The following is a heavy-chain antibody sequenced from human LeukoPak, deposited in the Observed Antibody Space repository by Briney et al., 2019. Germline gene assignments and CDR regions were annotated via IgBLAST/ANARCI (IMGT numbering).Heavy chain of an antibody. CDR3: GRGDRSSFGY. Sequence: GGSLRLSCAASGFTFSSYSMNWVRQAPGKGLEWVSYISSSSSTIYYADSVKGRFIISRDNAKNSLYLQMNSLRAEDTAVYYCGRGDRSSFGYRGQGTLVTVSS. D-gene: IGHD6-13*01. CDR1: GFTFSSYS. CDR2: ISSSSSTI. V-gene: IGHV3-48*01. J-gene: IGHJ4*02.